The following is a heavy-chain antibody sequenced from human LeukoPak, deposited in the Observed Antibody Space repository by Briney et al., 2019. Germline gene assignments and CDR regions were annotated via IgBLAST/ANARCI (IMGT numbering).Heavy chain of an antibody. J-gene: IGHJ4*02. CDR3: TREVAGTGGFDY. CDR2: TYHRSTWYD. V-gene: IGHV6-1*01. D-gene: IGHD6-13*01. Sequence: SQTLSLTCALSGDSVSSNNAAWNWIRQSPSRGLEWLGRTYHRSTWYDDYVVSVRSRLTITPDISKNQVSLQLNSVTPEDTAVYYCTREVAGTGGFDYWGQGITVTVSS. CDR1: GDSVSSNNAA.